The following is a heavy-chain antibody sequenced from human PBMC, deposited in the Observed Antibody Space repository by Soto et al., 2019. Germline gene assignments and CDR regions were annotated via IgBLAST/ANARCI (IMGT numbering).Heavy chain of an antibody. V-gene: IGHV4-59*01. D-gene: IGHD3-10*01. CDR1: GGSISSYY. CDR2: IYYSGNT. CDR3: ARDSPWLYFDY. J-gene: IGHJ4*02. Sequence: PSETLSLTCAVSGGSISSYYWSWIRQPPGKGLEWIGYIYYSGNTNYNPSLKSRVTISVDTSKNQFSLKLSSVTAADTAVYYCARDSPWLYFDYWGQGTLVTV.